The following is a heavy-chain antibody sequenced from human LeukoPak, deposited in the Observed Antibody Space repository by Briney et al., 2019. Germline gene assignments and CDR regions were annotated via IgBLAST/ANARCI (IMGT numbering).Heavy chain of an antibody. Sequence: SETLSLTCTVSGGSISRSSYYWGWIRQPPGKGLEWIGSIYYSGSTYYNPSLKSRVTISVDTSKNQFSLKLSSVTAADTAVYYCARLVSRRWELAVRHFDYWGQGTLVTVSS. D-gene: IGHD1-26*01. CDR1: GGSISRSSYY. CDR3: ARLVSRRWELAVRHFDY. J-gene: IGHJ4*02. CDR2: IYYSGST. V-gene: IGHV4-39*01.